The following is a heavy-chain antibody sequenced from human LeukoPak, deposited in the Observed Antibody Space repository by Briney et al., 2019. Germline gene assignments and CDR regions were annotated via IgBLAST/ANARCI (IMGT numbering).Heavy chain of an antibody. CDR2: ISSSSSYI. CDR3: ARERYYGSGYYYYGMDV. CDR1: GFTFSSYS. J-gene: IGHJ6*04. Sequence: GGSLRLSCAASGFTFSSYSMNWVRQAPGQGLEWVSSISSSSSYIYYADSVKGRFTISRDNAKNSLYLQMNSLRAEDTAVYYCARERYYGSGYYYYGMDVWGEGTTVTVSS. D-gene: IGHD3-10*01. V-gene: IGHV3-21*01.